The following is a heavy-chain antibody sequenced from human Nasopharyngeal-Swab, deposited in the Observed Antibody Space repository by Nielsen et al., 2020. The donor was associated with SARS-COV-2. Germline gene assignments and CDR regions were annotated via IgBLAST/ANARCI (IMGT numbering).Heavy chain of an antibody. J-gene: IGHJ6*02. V-gene: IGHV3-48*02. CDR2: ISSSSSTI. Sequence: GESLKISCAASGFTFSSYSMNWVRQAPGKGPEWVSYISSSSSTIYYADSVKGRFTISRDNAKNSLYLQMNSLRDEDTAVYYCARDKAAGREEAAPPNYYYYYGMDVWGQGTTVTVSS. CDR1: GFTFSSYS. CDR3: ARDKAAGREEAAPPNYYYYYGMDV. D-gene: IGHD6-13*01.